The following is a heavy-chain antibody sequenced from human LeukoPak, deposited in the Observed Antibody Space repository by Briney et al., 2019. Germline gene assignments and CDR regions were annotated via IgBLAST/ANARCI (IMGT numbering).Heavy chain of an antibody. J-gene: IGHJ4*02. V-gene: IGHV3-30*02. CDR3: AKDLLVGATTYSFDY. CDR1: GFTFSSYG. CDR2: IRYDGSNK. Sequence: PGGSLRLSCAASGFTFSSYGMHWVRQAPGKGLEWVAFIRYDGSNKYYADSVKGRFTISRDNSKNTLYLQMNSLRAEDTAVYYWAKDLLVGATTYSFDYWGQGTLVTVSS. D-gene: IGHD1-26*01.